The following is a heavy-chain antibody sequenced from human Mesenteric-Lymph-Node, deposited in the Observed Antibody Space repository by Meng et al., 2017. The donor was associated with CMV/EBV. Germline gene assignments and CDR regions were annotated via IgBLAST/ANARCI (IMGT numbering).Heavy chain of an antibody. CDR1: GFTFSRYE. Sequence: GGSLRLSCAASGFTFSRYEMNWVRQAPGKGLEWVSYISSSGSTIYYADSVKGRFTISRDNSKNTLHLEMDSLRAEDTALYYCVKGGWLDDWGQGTPVTVSS. J-gene: IGHJ4*02. V-gene: IGHV3-48*03. D-gene: IGHD5-12*01. CDR2: ISSSGSTI. CDR3: VKGGWLDD.